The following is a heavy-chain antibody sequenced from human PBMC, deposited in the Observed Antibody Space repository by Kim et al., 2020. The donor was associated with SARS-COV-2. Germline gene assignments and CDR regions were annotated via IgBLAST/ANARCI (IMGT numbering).Heavy chain of an antibody. Sequence: SETLSLTCAVYGGSFSGYYWSWIRQPPGKGLEWIGEINHSGSTNYNPSLKSRVTISVDTSKNQFSLKLSSVTAADTAVYYCARGKGRWGGYSLRYYYYGMDVWGQGTTVTVSS. CDR1: GGSFSGYY. J-gene: IGHJ6*02. CDR2: INHSGST. CDR3: ARGKGRWGGYSLRYYYYGMDV. D-gene: IGHD5-12*01. V-gene: IGHV4-34*01.